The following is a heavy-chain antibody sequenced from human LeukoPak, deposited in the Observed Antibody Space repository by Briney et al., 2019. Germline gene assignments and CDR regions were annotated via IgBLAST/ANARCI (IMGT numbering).Heavy chain of an antibody. CDR1: GGSISGYS. CDR2: MYYNGGP. J-gene: IGHJ4*02. V-gene: IGHV4-59*01. CDR3: ARAGSSGYSIFGY. Sequence: SETLSLTCTVSGGSISGYSWSWIRQPPGKGLEWIGYMYYNGGPTYNPSLESRGTISADTSKNQLSLKLTSVTAADTAVYYCARAGSSGYSIFGYWGQGTLVTVSS. D-gene: IGHD3-22*01.